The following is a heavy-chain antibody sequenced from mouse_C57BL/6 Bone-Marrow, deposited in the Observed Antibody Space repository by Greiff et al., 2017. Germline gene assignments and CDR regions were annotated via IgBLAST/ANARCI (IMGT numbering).Heavy chain of an antibody. D-gene: IGHD5-1-1*01. J-gene: IGHJ2*01. CDR2: IYPRSGNT. Sequence: QVQLQQSGAELARPGASVKLSCKASGYTFTSYGISWVKQRTGQGLEWIGEIYPRSGNTYYNEKFKGKATLTADKSSSTAYMELRSLTSEDSAVYFCARSSVEILENKGYWGQGTTLTVSS. V-gene: IGHV1-81*01. CDR3: ARSSVEILENKGY. CDR1: GYTFTSYG.